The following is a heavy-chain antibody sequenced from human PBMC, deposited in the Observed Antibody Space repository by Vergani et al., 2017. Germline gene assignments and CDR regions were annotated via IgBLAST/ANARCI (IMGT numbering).Heavy chain of an antibody. CDR1: GFTFSSYS. V-gene: IGHV3-21*01. CDR2: ISSSSSYI. Sequence: VQLVESGGGLVKPGGSLRLSCAASGFTFSSYSMNWVRQAPGKGLEWVSSISSSSSYIYYADSVKGRFTISRDNAKNSLYLQMNSLRVEDTAVYYCASLVIVGATNDYWGQGTLVTVSS. CDR3: ASLVIVGATNDY. D-gene: IGHD1-26*01. J-gene: IGHJ4*02.